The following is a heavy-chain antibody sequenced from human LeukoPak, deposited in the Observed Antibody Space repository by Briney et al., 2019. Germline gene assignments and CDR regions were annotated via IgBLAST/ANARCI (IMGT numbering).Heavy chain of an antibody. D-gene: IGHD2-2*01. V-gene: IGHV1-18*01. Sequence: GASVKVSCKASGYTFTSYGISWVRQAPGQGLEWMGWISAYNGNTNYSQKLQGRVTMTTDTSTSTAYMELRSLRSADTAVYYCARVPCSSTSCYPFYYYYGMDVWGQGTTVTVSS. CDR2: ISAYNGNT. J-gene: IGHJ6*02. CDR3: ARVPCSSTSCYPFYYYYGMDV. CDR1: GYTFTSYG.